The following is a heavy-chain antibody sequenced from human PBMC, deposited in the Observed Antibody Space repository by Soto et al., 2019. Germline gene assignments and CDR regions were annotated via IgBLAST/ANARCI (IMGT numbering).Heavy chain of an antibody. CDR3: ARGHRYCSGGSCFLLDY. J-gene: IGHJ4*02. V-gene: IGHV4-59*01. CDR1: GASISSYF. Sequence: QVQLQESGPGLVKPSETLSLTCTVSGASISSYFWSWIRQPPGKGLEWIGYIYYSGSTNYNPSLKSRVTISVDTSNNQCALKLSSVTTADTAVYYCARGHRYCSGGSCFLLDYWGQGTLVTVSS. CDR2: IYYSGST. D-gene: IGHD2-15*01.